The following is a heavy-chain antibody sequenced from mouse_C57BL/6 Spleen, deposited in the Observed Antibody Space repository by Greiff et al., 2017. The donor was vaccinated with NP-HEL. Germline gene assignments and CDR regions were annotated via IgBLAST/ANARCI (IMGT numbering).Heavy chain of an antibody. Sequence: EVQGVESGPVLVKPGPSVKISCKASGFTFTDYYMHWVKQSHGKSLEWIGLVYPYNGGTSYNQKFKGKATLTVDTSSSTAYMELNSLTSEDSAVYYWARMEDFGSSPNYAMDYWGQGTTLTVSS. CDR1: GFTFTDYY. V-gene: IGHV1-36*01. D-gene: IGHD1-1*01. CDR2: VYPYNGGT. J-gene: IGHJ2*01. CDR3: ARMEDFGSSPNYAMDY.